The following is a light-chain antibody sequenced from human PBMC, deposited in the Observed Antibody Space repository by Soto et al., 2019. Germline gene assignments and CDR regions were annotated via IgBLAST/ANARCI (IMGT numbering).Light chain of an antibody. J-gene: IGLJ3*02. CDR3: SSYTSRSTLV. CDR2: DVS. CDR1: SSDVGGYNY. V-gene: IGLV2-14*01. Sequence: QSALTQPASVSGSPGQSITISCTGTSSDVGGYNYVSWYQQHPGKAPKLMIYDVSNRPSGVSNRFSGSMSGNTASLTISGLQSEDEADYYFSSYTSRSTLVFGGGTKLTVL.